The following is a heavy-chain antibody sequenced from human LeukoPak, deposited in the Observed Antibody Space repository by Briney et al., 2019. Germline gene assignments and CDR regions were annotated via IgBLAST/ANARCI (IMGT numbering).Heavy chain of an antibody. V-gene: IGHV4-34*01. CDR2: INHSGST. D-gene: IGHD3-9*01. CDR1: VGSFSGYY. J-gene: IGHJ4*02. CDR3: ARHPYDILTGYYSLAMYYFDY. Sequence: SETLSLTRAVYVGSFSGYYWSWIRQPAGKGLEWIGEINHSGSTNYNPSLQSRVTISVDTSKYQFSMKLSSVTAADTAVYYCARHPYDILTGYYSLAMYYFDYWGQGTLVTVSS.